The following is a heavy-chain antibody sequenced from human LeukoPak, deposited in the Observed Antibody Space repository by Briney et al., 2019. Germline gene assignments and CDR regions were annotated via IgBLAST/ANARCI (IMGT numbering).Heavy chain of an antibody. J-gene: IGHJ4*02. CDR2: IGISGNAI. CDR1: GFTFRSYE. CDR3: AREGRILTGYPFDY. V-gene: IGHV3-48*03. D-gene: IGHD3-9*01. Sequence: PGGSLRLSCAASGFTFRSYEMNWVHQAPGKGLEWISYIGISGNAIFYADSVKGRFTISRDDAKNSLYLQMNSLRAEDTAVYYCAREGRILTGYPFDYWGQGTLVTVSS.